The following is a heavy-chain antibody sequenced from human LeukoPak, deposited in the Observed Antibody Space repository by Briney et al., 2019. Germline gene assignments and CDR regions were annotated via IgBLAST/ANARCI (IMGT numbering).Heavy chain of an antibody. V-gene: IGHV1-69*05. CDR1: GGTFSSYA. Sequence: GASVKASCKASGGTFSSYAISWVRQAPGQGLEWMGGIIPIFGTANYAQKFQGRVTITTDESTSTAYMELSSLRSEDTAVYYCARGSFRIAAPLTSYPYYYYYMDVWGKGTTVTVSS. CDR2: IIPIFGTA. D-gene: IGHD6-6*01. J-gene: IGHJ6*03. CDR3: ARGSFRIAAPLTSYPYYYYYMDV.